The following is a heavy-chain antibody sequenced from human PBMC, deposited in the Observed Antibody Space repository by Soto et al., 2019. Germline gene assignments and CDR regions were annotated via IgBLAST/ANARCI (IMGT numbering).Heavy chain of an antibody. CDR1: GYTFTSYD. Sequence: ASVKVSCKASGYTFTSYDINWVRQATGEGLERMGWMNPNSGNTGYAQKFQGRVTMTRNTSISTAYMELSSLRSEDTAVYYCASRTAYYDILTGYYPFDYWGQAFLVTVS. V-gene: IGHV1-8*01. CDR3: ASRTAYYDILTGYYPFDY. D-gene: IGHD3-9*01. CDR2: MNPNSGNT. J-gene: IGHJ4*02.